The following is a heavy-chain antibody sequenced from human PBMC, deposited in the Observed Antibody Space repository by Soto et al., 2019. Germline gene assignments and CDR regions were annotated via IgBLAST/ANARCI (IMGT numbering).Heavy chain of an antibody. Sequence: GGSLRLSCAASGLTFSSYAMTWVRQSPGKGLEGVSAISGSGGSTYYADSVKVRFTISSDNSKTTLYLQMNSLRAEDTAVYYCAKVWFLQYNYYYYYGMDVWGQGTTVTVSS. CDR3: AKVWFLQYNYYYYYGMDV. CDR1: GLTFSSYA. V-gene: IGHV3-23*01. J-gene: IGHJ6*02. CDR2: ISGSGGST. D-gene: IGHD4-4*01.